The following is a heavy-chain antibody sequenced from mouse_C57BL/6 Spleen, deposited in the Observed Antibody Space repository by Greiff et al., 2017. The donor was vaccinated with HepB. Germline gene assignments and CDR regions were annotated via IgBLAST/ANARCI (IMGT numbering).Heavy chain of an antibody. V-gene: IGHV1-15*01. CDR3: TRWLVITTVVAHFDY. CDR1: GYTFTDYE. J-gene: IGHJ2*01. CDR2: IDPETGGT. D-gene: IGHD1-1*01. Sequence: VQLQQPGAELVRPGASVTLSCKASGYTFTDYEMHWVKQTPVHGLEWIGAIDPETGGTAYNQKFKGKAILTADKSSSTAYMELRSLTSEDSAVYYCTRWLVITTVVAHFDYWGQGTTLTVSS.